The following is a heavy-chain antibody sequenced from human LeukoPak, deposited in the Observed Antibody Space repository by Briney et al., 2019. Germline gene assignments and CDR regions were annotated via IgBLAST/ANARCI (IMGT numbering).Heavy chain of an antibody. CDR2: IKSKTDGGTT. V-gene: IGHV3-15*07. CDR1: GFTFSNAW. D-gene: IGHD1-26*01. CDR3: ALTGSVGADLPGTKVAARGDY. J-gene: IGHJ4*02. Sequence: GGSLRLSCAASGFTFSNAWMNWVRQAPGKGLEWVGRIKSKTDGGTTDYAAPVKGRFTISRDNSKNTLYLQMNSLRAEDTAVYYCALTGSVGADLPGTKVAARGDYWGQGTLVTVSS.